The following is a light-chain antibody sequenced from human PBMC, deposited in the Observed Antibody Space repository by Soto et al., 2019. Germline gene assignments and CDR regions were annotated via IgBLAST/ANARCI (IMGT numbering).Light chain of an antibody. CDR3: QHYDTSSLGFT. CDR2: GAF. CDR1: QTVSSTY. Sequence: EIVLTQSPGTLSLSPGERATLSCTASQTVSSTYLACYQQKPGQAPRLLIYGAFNRATGIPERFSGSGSGTDFALAISRLEPEDFAVYYCQHYDTSSLGFTFGPGTKVDVK. V-gene: IGKV3-20*01. J-gene: IGKJ3*01.